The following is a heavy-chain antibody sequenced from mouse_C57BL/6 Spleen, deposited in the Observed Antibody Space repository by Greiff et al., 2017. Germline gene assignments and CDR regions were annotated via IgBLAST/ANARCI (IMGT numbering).Heavy chain of an antibody. Sequence: VQLKHSGPELVKPGASVKISCKASGYSFTDYTMNWVKQSNGKSLEWIGVINPNYGTNSYNQKFKGKATLTVDQSSSKAYMQLKSQTSEDSAVYYCAKGVRPYAMDYWGQGTSVTVSS. J-gene: IGHJ4*01. CDR2: INPNYGTN. CDR1: GYSFTDYT. CDR3: AKGVRPYAMDY. V-gene: IGHV1-39*01.